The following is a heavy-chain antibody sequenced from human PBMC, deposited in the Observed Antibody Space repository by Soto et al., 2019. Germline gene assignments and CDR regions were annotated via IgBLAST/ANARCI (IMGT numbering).Heavy chain of an antibody. CDR3: ARHGGSHYLSSRYHYALDY. Sequence: GESLKISCKGSGYIFRNNWITWVRQMPGKGLEWVGRIDLTDSYTSYSPSFQGHVSFSADKSINTTYLHFSSLRASDTAVYYCARHGGSHYLSSRYHYALDYWGQGTPVTVSS. V-gene: IGHV5-10-1*01. D-gene: IGHD3-22*01. CDR1: GYIFRNNW. CDR2: IDLTDSYT. J-gene: IGHJ4*02.